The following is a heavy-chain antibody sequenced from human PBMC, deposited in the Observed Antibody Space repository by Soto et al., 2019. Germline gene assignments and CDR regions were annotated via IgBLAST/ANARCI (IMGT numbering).Heavy chain of an antibody. CDR1: GGTFSSYA. CDR3: ARGSGFWSGYYYSRFDY. Sequence: GASVKVSCKASGGTFSSYAISWVRQAPGQGLEWMGGIIPIFGTANYAQKFQGRVTITADESTSTAYMELSSLRSEDTAVYYCARGSGFWSGYYYSRFDYWGQGTLVTVSS. J-gene: IGHJ4*02. V-gene: IGHV1-69*13. CDR2: IIPIFGTA. D-gene: IGHD3-3*01.